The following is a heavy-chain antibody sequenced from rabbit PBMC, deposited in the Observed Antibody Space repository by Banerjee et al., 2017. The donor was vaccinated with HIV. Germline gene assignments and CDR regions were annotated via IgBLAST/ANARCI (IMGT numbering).Heavy chain of an antibody. D-gene: IGHD1-1*01. CDR2: INTSSGNT. J-gene: IGHJ6*01. Sequence: QEQLEESGGDLVKPEGSLTLTCTASGFSLSNKYVMCWVRQAPGKGLEWIACINTSSGNTVYATWAKGRFTISKTSSTTVTLQMTSLTAADTATYFCARDPTSYTGGGGMDLWGQGTLVTVS. CDR1: GFSLSNKYV. V-gene: IGHV1S45*01. CDR3: ARDPTSYTGGGGMDL.